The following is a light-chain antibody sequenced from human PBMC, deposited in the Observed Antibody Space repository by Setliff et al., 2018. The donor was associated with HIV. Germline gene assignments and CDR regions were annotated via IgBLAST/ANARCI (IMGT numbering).Light chain of an antibody. CDR1: SSDVGGYSH. V-gene: IGLV2-14*01. Sequence: QSVLTQPASVSGSPGQSITISCTGTSSDVGGYSHVSWYQQHPGKAPKLIIYEVRNRPSGGSNRFSGSKSGNTASLTISGLQTEDEADYYCSSYAITNTLPFGTGTKVNVL. CDR2: EVR. CDR3: SSYAITNTLP. J-gene: IGLJ1*01.